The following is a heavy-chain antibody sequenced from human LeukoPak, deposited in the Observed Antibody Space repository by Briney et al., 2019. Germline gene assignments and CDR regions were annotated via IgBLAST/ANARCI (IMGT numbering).Heavy chain of an antibody. CDR1: GYTFTGYY. CDR3: ASQDVGAAAGSVDY. V-gene: IGHV1-2*02. CDR2: INPNSGGT. Sequence: ASVKASCKASGYTFTGYYMHWVRQAPGRGLEWMGWINPNSGGTNYAQKFQGRVTMTRDTSISTAYMELSRLRSDDTAVYYCASQDVGAAAGSVDYWGQGTLVTVSS. J-gene: IGHJ4*02. D-gene: IGHD6-13*01.